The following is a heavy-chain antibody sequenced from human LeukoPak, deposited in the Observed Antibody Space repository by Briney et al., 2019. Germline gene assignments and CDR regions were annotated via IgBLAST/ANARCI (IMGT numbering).Heavy chain of an antibody. Sequence: AGGSLRLSCAASGFTLSDHYMDWVRQAPGKGLEWVGRTRNKARSYTTEYAASVKGRFTISRDDSKNSLYLQMNSLKTEDTAVYHCTRGRDSDDYYFPDYWGQGTLVTVSS. CDR2: TRNKARSYTT. CDR3: TRGRDSDDYYFPDY. V-gene: IGHV3-72*01. D-gene: IGHD3-22*01. CDR1: GFTLSDHY. J-gene: IGHJ4*02.